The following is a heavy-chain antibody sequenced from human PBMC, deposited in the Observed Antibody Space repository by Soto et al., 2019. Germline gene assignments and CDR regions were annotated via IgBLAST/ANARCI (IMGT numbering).Heavy chain of an antibody. CDR2: ISGSGGST. D-gene: IGHD3-10*01. Sequence: EVQLLESGGGLVQPGGSLRLSCAASGFTFSSYAMNWVRQAPWKGLEWVSVISGSGGSTYYADSVNGRFTISRDNSKNSLYLQMTSLRAEDTAVYYCAKRNYGSEFDFWGQGTLVTLSS. J-gene: IGHJ4*02. CDR3: AKRNYGSEFDF. V-gene: IGHV3-23*01. CDR1: GFTFSSYA.